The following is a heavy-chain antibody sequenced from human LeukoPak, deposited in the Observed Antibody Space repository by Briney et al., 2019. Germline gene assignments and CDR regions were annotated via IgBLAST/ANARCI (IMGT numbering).Heavy chain of an antibody. J-gene: IGHJ6*04. CDR2: ISSSGSTI. CDR3: ARDPGSGSYYPPGYYYGMDV. CDR1: GFTFSSYW. V-gene: IGHV3-48*03. Sequence: PGGSLRLSCAASGFTFSSYWMHWVRQAPGKGLEWVSYISSSGSTIYYADSVKGRFTISRDNAKNSLYLQMNSLRAEDTAVYYCARDPGSGSYYPPGYYYGMDVWGKGTTVTVSS. D-gene: IGHD3-10*01.